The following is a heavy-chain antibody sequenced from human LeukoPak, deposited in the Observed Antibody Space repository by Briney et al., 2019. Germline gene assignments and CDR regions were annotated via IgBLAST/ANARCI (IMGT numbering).Heavy chain of an antibody. CDR2: ISSSGSTM. CDR3: ARQIWFDP. V-gene: IGHV3-48*03. J-gene: IGHJ5*02. CDR1: GFTFSSYK. Sequence: PGGSLRLSCAASGFTFSSYKMHWVRQAPGKGLEWVSYISSSGSTMYYADSVKGRFAISRDNAKNSLYLQMNSLRAEDTAVYYCARQIWFDPWGQGTLVTVSS.